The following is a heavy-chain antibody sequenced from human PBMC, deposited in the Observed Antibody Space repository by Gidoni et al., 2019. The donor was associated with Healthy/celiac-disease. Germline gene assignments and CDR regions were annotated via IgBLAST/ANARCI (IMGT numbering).Heavy chain of an antibody. CDR2: IYYSGST. Sequence: QVQLQESGPGLVKPSQTLSLTCTVSGGSISSGDYYWSWIRQPPGKGLEWIGYIYYSGSTYYNPSLKRRVTISVDTSKNQCSRKLSSVTAADTAVYYCARVATVVTLDYWGQGTLVTVSS. D-gene: IGHD4-17*01. V-gene: IGHV4-30-4*01. CDR3: ARVATVVTLDY. CDR1: GGSISSGDYY. J-gene: IGHJ4*02.